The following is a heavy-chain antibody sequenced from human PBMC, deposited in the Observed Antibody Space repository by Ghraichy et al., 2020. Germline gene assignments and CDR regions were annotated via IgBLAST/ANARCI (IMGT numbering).Heavy chain of an antibody. V-gene: IGHV4-59*08. CDR1: GGSISNNY. D-gene: IGHD3-22*01. J-gene: IGHJ4*02. Sequence: ETLSLTCTVSGGSISNNYWTWIRQSPGKGLEWIGFIYYSGSTQYNPSLKSRVTISLDTSKNQFSLKLTSMTAADTAVYYCARLEIFYDSTGYYSLPSYYFDYWGQGTLGIVSS. CDR2: IYYSGST. CDR3: ARLEIFYDSTGYYSLPSYYFDY.